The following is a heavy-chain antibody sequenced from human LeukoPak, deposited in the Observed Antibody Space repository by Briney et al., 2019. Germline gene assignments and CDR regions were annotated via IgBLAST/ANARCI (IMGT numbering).Heavy chain of an antibody. CDR2: ISSSSSYI. J-gene: IGHJ4*01. CDR3: ARDTRGYSYGYVFDY. V-gene: IGHV3-21*01. Sequence: GGSLRLSCAASGFTFSSYSMNWVRQARGKWLEWVSSISSSSSYIYYADSVEGRLTISRDKAKNSLYLQMNSLRAEDTAVYYCARDTRGYSYGYVFDYWGQGTLVTVSS. CDR1: GFTFSSYS. D-gene: IGHD5-18*01.